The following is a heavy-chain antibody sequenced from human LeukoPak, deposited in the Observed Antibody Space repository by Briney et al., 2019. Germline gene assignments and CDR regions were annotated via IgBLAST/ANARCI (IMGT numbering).Heavy chain of an antibody. J-gene: IGHJ4*02. CDR2: IYYSGST. CDR3: ARSPITMVRGAGDYFDY. D-gene: IGHD3-10*01. CDR1: GGSISSYY. Sequence: SETLSLTCTVSGGSISSYYWSWIRQPPGKGLEWIGYIYYSGSTNYNPSLKSRVTISVDTSKNQFSLKLSSVTAADTAVYYCARSPITMVRGAGDYFDYWGRGTLVTVSS. V-gene: IGHV4-59*01.